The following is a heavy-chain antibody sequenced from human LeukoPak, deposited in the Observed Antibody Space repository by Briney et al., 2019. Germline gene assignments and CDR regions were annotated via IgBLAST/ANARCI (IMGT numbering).Heavy chain of an antibody. D-gene: IGHD3-10*01. J-gene: IGHJ5*02. V-gene: IGHV4-59*13. CDR1: GGSISSYY. CDR2: IDYSGYT. CDR3: ARGGYYGSGNDFRFDP. Sequence: PSETLSLTCTVSGGSISSYYGSWIRQPPGKGLEWIGYIDYSGYTNYNPPLKSRVTISVDTYKNQFSLKLTSVTAADTAVYFCARGGYYGSGNDFRFDPWGQGTLVTVSS.